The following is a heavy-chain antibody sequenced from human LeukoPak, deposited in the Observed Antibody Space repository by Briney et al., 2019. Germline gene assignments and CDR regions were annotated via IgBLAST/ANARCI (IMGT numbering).Heavy chain of an antibody. V-gene: IGHV3-20*01. D-gene: IGHD3-22*01. CDR3: ARGMRSGYHDAFDI. CDR1: GFTFDDYG. Sequence: GGSLRLSCAASGFTFDDYGMSWVRQAPGKGLEWVSGINWNGGSTGYADSVKGRFTISRDNAKNSLYLEMNSLRAEDTALYHCARGMRSGYHDAFDIWGQGTMVTVSS. J-gene: IGHJ3*02. CDR2: INWNGGST.